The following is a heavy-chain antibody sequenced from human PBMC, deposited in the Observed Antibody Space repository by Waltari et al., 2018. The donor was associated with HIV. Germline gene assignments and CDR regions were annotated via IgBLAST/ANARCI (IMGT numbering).Heavy chain of an antibody. V-gene: IGHV1-69*19. Sequence: QAQLVQSGAETKKPGSSVTVSCQASGGAFDTFAFPWVRPAPGQGLEWLGGTAPFFGVIYAQDFNGRVTITSNPSTRTVFLELGGLRPDDTAVYFCAKSDFTELVRGQKAFDVWGQGT. CDR1: GGAFDTFA. D-gene: IGHD1-26*01. J-gene: IGHJ3*01. CDR2: TAPFFGV. CDR3: AKSDFTELVRGQKAFDV.